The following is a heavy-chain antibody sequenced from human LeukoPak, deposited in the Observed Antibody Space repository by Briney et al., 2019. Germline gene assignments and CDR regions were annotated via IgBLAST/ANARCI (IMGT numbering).Heavy chain of an antibody. J-gene: IGHJ3*02. CDR3: AKDVGITIFGVVTPPFDI. Sequence: PGGSLRLSCAASGFTFSSYAMSWVRQAPGKGLEWVSAISGSGGSTYYADSVKGRFTISRDNSKNTLYLQMNSLRAEDTAVYYCAKDVGITIFGVVTPPFDIWGQGTMVTVSS. D-gene: IGHD3-3*01. CDR2: ISGSGGST. V-gene: IGHV3-23*01. CDR1: GFTFSSYA.